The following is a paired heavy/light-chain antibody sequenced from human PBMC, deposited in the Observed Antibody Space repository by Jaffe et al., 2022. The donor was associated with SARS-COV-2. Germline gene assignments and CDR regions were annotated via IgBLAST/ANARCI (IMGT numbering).Heavy chain of an antibody. CDR3: AKDRYDAPYYYYGMDV. CDR2: IRWDGTST. V-gene: IGHV3-43*01. J-gene: IGHJ6*02. D-gene: IGHD3-3*01. CDR1: GFTFADYT. Sequence: EVQLVESGGVVVQPGGSLRLSCAASGFTFADYTMHWVRQLPGKGLQWVSLIRWDGTSTYYADSVKGRFTISRDNSRNSLYLQMNSLRTEDTAFYYCAKDRYDAPYYYYGMDVWGQGTTVTVSS.
Light chain of an antibody. J-gene: IGKJ5*01. CDR3: MQALQTPLT. V-gene: IGKV2-28*01. CDR1: QSLLHSNGYNY. CDR2: LGS. Sequence: DIVMTQSPLSLPVTPGEPASISCRSSQSLLHSNGYNYLDWYLQKPGQSPQLLIYLGSSRASGVPDRFSGSGSGTDFTLKISTVEAEDVGVYYCMQALQTPLTFGQGTRLEI.